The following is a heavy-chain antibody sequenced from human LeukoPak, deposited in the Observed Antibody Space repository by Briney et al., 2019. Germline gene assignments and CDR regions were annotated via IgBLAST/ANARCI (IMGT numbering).Heavy chain of an antibody. Sequence: PSETLSLTSTVSGGSISSGSYYWSWIRQPAGKGLEWIGRIYTSGSTNYNPSLESRVTISVDTSKNQFSLKLTSVTAADTAVYYCARTRSSTWHLLDYWGQGTLVTVSS. CDR3: ARTRSSTWHLLDY. J-gene: IGHJ4*02. CDR1: GGSISSGSYY. CDR2: IYTSGST. V-gene: IGHV4-61*02. D-gene: IGHD6-13*01.